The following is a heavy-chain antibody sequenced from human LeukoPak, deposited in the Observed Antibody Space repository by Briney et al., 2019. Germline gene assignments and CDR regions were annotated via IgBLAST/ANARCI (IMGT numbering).Heavy chain of an antibody. V-gene: IGHV3-48*04. CDR3: ARGSGVAAAGPFDY. Sequence: PGGTLRLSCAASGFTFSSYAMSWVRQAPGKGLEWVSYISSSGSTIYYADSVKGRFTISRDNAKNSPYLQMNSLRAEDTAVYYCARGSGVAAAGPFDYWGQGTLVTVSS. D-gene: IGHD6-13*01. J-gene: IGHJ4*02. CDR2: ISSSGSTI. CDR1: GFTFSSYA.